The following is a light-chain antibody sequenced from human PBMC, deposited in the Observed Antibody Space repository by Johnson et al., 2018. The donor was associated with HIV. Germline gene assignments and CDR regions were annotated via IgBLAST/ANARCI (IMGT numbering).Light chain of an antibody. CDR1: SSNIGNNY. Sequence: QSVLTQPPSVSAAPGQKVTISCSGSSSNIGNNYVSWYQQLPGTAPNLLICENNKRPSGIPDRFSGSKSGTSATLGITGLQTGDEAEYYCGTWVRNLSGHVFGTGTKVTVL. J-gene: IGLJ1*01. CDR3: GTWVRNLSGHV. V-gene: IGLV1-51*02. CDR2: ENN.